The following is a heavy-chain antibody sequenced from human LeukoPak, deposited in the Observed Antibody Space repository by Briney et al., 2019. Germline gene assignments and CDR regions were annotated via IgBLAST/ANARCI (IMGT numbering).Heavy chain of an antibody. CDR2: IYHSGST. J-gene: IGHJ4*02. V-gene: IGHV4-38-2*02. CDR1: GYSISSGYY. CDR3: AREFDY. Sequence: SETLSLTCTVSGYSISSGYYWGWIRQPPGKGPEWIGSIYHSGSTYYNPSLKSRVTISVDTSKNQFSLKLSSVTAADTAVYYCAREFDYWGQGTLVTVSS.